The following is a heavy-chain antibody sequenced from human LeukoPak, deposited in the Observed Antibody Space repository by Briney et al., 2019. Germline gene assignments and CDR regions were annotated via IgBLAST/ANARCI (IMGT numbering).Heavy chain of an antibody. J-gene: IGHJ3*02. Sequence: SVKASCKASGGTFSSYAISWGRQAPGQGLEWMGGIIPIFGTANYAQKFQGRVTITADKSTSTAYMELSSLRSEDTAVYYCARDLDWACSSAFHIWGQGTMVTVSS. V-gene: IGHV1-69*06. CDR3: ARDLDWACSSAFHI. D-gene: IGHD2-2*01. CDR2: IIPIFGTA. CDR1: GGTFSSYA.